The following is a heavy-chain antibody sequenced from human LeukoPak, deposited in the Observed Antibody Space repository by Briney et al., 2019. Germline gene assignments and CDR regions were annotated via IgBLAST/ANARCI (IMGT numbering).Heavy chain of an antibody. CDR2: INSDGSWT. V-gene: IGHV3-74*01. Sequence: GGSLRLSCAASGNYWMHWVRQAPGKGLVWVSHINSDGSWTSYADSVKGRFTISKDNAKNTVYLQMNNLRAKDTAVYYCVSFYETYWGRETLVTVSS. CDR1: GNYW. CDR3: VSFYETY. D-gene: IGHD2-2*01. J-gene: IGHJ4*02.